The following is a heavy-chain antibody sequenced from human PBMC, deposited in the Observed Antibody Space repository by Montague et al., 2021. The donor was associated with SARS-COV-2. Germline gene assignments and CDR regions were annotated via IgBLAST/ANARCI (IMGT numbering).Heavy chain of an antibody. D-gene: IGHD6-19*01. V-gene: IGHV4-39*01. Sequence: SETLSLTCTVSSASITSSSYYWGWIRQPPGKGPVWIGTIFYTASTNPNPTLQIRVTMSVDPSRNQFSLTLSPVTAADTAIYYCARHTSAWYGYFEDWGQGTLVTVSS. CDR1: SASITSSSYY. J-gene: IGHJ4*02. CDR3: ARHTSAWYGYFED. CDR2: IFYTAST.